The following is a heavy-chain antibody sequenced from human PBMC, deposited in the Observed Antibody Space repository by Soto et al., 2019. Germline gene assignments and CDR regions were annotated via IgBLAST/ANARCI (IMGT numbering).Heavy chain of an antibody. J-gene: IGHJ4*02. CDR1: GGSISSGGYS. Sequence: SETLFLTCAVSGGSISSGGYSWSWIRQPPGKGLEWIGYIYHSGSTYYNPSLKSRVTISVDRSKNQFSLKLSSVTAADTAVYYCARGPPNSIWGQGTLVTVSS. CDR3: ARGPPNSI. V-gene: IGHV4-30-2*01. CDR2: IYHSGST. D-gene: IGHD3-22*01.